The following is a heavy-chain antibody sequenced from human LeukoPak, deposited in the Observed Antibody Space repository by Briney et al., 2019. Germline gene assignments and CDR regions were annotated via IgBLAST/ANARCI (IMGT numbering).Heavy chain of an antibody. J-gene: IGHJ4*02. CDR1: GYTFTSYG. V-gene: IGHV1-18*01. CDR3: ARVAAAAHNGYDYLEY. CDR2: ISAYTGKT. D-gene: IGHD5-12*01. Sequence: ASVKVSCKASGYTFTSYGITWVRQAPGQGLEWMGLISAYTGKTDYAEKLQGRVTMTTDTATRTAYMELKSLRSDDTAVYYCARVAAAAHNGYDYLEYWGQGTLVTVSS.